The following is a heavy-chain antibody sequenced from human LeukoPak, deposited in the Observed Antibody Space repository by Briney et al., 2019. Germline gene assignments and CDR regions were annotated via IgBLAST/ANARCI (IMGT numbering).Heavy chain of an antibody. V-gene: IGHV1-8*01. Sequence: ASVKVSCKASGYTFTSYDINWVRQATGQGLEWMGWMNPNSGNTGYAQKFQGRVTMTRNTSISTAYMELSSLRSEDTAVYYCAREDEDSSGYFYYYYMDVWGKGTTVTVSS. J-gene: IGHJ6*03. CDR2: MNPNSGNT. D-gene: IGHD3-22*01. CDR3: AREDEDSSGYFYYYYMDV. CDR1: GYTFTSYD.